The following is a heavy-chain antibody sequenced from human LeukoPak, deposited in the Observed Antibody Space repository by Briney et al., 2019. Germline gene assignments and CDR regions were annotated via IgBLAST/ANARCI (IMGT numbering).Heavy chain of an antibody. CDR1: GGSISSYY. CDR2: IYYGGST. D-gene: IGHD3-10*01. J-gene: IGHJ3*02. Sequence: SETLSLTCTVSGGSISSYYWSWIRQPPGKGLEWIGYIYYGGSTNYNPSLKSRVTISVDTSKNQFSLKLSSVTAADTAVYYCASHYGSGSYYWAFDIWGQGTMVTVSS. V-gene: IGHV4-59*01. CDR3: ASHYGSGSYYWAFDI.